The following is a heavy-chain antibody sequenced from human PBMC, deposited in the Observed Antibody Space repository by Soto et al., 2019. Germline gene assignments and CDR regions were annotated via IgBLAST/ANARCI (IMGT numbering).Heavy chain of an antibody. CDR1: GGSISSGDYY. J-gene: IGHJ6*02. CDR2: IYYSGST. D-gene: IGHD3-16*02. V-gene: IGHV4-30-4*01. Sequence: SETLSLTCTVSGGSISSGDYYWSWIRQPPGKGLEWIGYIYYSGSTYYNPSLKSRVTISVDTSKNQFSLKLSSVTAADTAVYYCARVDGHYDYVWGSYRLDVWGQGTTVTV. CDR3: ARVDGHYDYVWGSYRLDV.